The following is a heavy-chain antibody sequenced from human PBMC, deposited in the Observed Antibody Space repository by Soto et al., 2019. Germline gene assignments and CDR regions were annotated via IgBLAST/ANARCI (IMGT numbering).Heavy chain of an antibody. J-gene: IGHJ4*02. D-gene: IGHD1-26*01. CDR2: ISGSGGST. CDR3: AKDVGATSHFDY. CDR1: GFTFRIYA. V-gene: IGHV3-23*01. Sequence: GGSLKLSCAATGFTFRIYAMSWVCQAPGKGLEWVSAISGSGGSTYFADSVKGRFSISRDNSKNTLYLQMNSLRAEDTAVYYCAKDVGATSHFDYWSQGT.